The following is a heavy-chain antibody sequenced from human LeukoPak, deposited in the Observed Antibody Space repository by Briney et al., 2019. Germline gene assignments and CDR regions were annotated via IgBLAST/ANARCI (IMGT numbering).Heavy chain of an antibody. CDR2: ISYDGSNK. J-gene: IGHJ6*02. CDR3: ANGGSGSYYYYYYGMDV. V-gene: IGHV3-30*18. D-gene: IGHD3-10*01. Sequence: PGRSLRLSCAASGFTFGSYGMHWVRQAPGKGLEWVAVISYDGSNKYYADSVKGRFTISRDNSKNTLYLQMNSLRAEDTAVYYCANGGSGSYYYYYYGMDVWGQGTTVTVSS. CDR1: GFTFGSYG.